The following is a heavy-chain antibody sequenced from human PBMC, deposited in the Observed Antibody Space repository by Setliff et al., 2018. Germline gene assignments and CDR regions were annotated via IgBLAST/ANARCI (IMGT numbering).Heavy chain of an antibody. J-gene: IGHJ4*02. V-gene: IGHV4-39*07. CDR3: ARSGDYIWGSYRPYYFDH. CDR1: GGSISSSSYY. CDR2: IDYSGTI. D-gene: IGHD3-16*02. Sequence: SETLSLTCIVSGGSISSSSYYWGWIRQPPGKGLEWIGSIDYSGTICYNPSLKSRVTISVDTSKNQVSLKLSSVTAADTAVYYCARSGDYIWGSYRPYYFDHWGQGTLVTVSS.